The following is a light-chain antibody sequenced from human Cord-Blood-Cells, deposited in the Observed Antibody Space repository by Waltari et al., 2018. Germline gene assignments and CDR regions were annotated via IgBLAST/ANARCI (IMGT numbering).Light chain of an antibody. CDR1: QSVSSSY. J-gene: IGKJ5*01. CDR3: QQYGSSLIT. Sequence: EIVLTQSPATLSLSPGERATLSCGASQSVSSSYLAWYHQKPGLAPRLLIYDASSRATGIPDRFSGSGSGTDFTLTISRLEPEDFAVYYCQQYGSSLITFGQGTRLEIK. V-gene: IGKV3D-20*01. CDR2: DAS.